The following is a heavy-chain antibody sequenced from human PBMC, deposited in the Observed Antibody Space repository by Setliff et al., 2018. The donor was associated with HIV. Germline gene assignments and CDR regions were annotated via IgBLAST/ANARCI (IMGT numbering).Heavy chain of an antibody. Sequence: PSETLSLTCAVSGGSVSSPSYYWGWIRQPPGKGLEWIGSVYNSGITFKNPSLKSRVSISVDRSGNQFSLRLTSVTAADTAVYYCGGNGYYSIDYWGQGTLVTVSS. CDR2: VYNSGIT. V-gene: IGHV4-39*07. J-gene: IGHJ4*02. CDR3: GGNGYYSIDY. D-gene: IGHD3-22*01. CDR1: GGSVSSPSYY.